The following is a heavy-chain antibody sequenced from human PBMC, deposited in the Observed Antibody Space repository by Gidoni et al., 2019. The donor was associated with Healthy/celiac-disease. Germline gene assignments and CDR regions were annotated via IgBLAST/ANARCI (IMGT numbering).Heavy chain of an antibody. Sequence: QVQLQESGPGLVKPSQTLSLTCTVSGGSISRGGYYWSWIRQHPGKGLEWIGYIYYSGSTYYNPSLKSRVTISVDTSKNQFSLKLSSVTAADTAVYYCARGNGYNNLKSYYFDYWGQGTLVTVSS. CDR2: IYYSGST. D-gene: IGHD6-25*01. V-gene: IGHV4-31*03. J-gene: IGHJ4*02. CDR1: GGSISRGGYY. CDR3: ARGNGYNNLKSYYFDY.